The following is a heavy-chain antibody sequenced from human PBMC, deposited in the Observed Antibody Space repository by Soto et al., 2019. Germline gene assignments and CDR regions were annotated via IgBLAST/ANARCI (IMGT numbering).Heavy chain of an antibody. CDR3: ARGTKYYYQGMDV. V-gene: IGHV4-59*01. Sequence: ETLSLTCTVSGDSINNYYWTWIRQPPGKGLEWIGYIYDSGSTSYNPSLKSRLTISVDTSKNQFSLKVKSVTAADTAVYYCARGTKYYYQGMDVWGQGTTVTVSS. J-gene: IGHJ6*02. CDR2: IYDSGST. CDR1: GDSINNYY.